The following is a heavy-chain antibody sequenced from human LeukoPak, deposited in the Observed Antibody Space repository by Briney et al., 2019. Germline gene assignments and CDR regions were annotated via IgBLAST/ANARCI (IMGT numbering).Heavy chain of an antibody. D-gene: IGHD6-19*01. J-gene: IGHJ4*02. V-gene: IGHV1-69*05. CDR1: GGTFSSYA. CDR3: AREIITSVAGINYFDY. Sequence: ASVKVSCKASGGTFSSYAISWVRQAPGQGLEWMGRIIPIFGTANYAQKFQGRVTITTDESTSTAYMELSSLRSEDTAVYYCAREIITSVAGINYFDYWGQGTLVTVSS. CDR2: IIPIFGTA.